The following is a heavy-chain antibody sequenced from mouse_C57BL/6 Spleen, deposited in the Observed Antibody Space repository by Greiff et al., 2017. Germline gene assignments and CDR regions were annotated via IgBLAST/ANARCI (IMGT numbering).Heavy chain of an antibody. J-gene: IGHJ4*01. CDR3: ARESTDYYAMDY. V-gene: IGHV1-54*01. Sequence: VQLQESGAELVRPGTSVKVSCKASGYAFTNYLIEWVKQRPGQGLEWIGVINPGSGGTNYNEKFKGKATLTADKSSSTAYMQLSSLTSGDSAVYFCARESTDYYAMDYWGQGTSVTVSS. D-gene: IGHD1-1*01. CDR1: GYAFTNYL. CDR2: INPGSGGT.